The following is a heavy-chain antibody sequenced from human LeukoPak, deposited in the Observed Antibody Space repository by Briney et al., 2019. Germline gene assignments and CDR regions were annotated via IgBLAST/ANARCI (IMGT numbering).Heavy chain of an antibody. Sequence: GGSLRLSCAASGFSFDVYAMHWVRQIPGKGLEWVSGITWNSGHIGYAESMKGRFTISRDNAKSSLYLHMDSLRPEDTASYYCAKDLPSSGWSHFESWGQGTLVTVSS. CDR2: ITWNSGHI. V-gene: IGHV3-9*01. J-gene: IGHJ4*02. CDR1: GFSFDVYA. CDR3: AKDLPSSGWSHFES. D-gene: IGHD6-19*01.